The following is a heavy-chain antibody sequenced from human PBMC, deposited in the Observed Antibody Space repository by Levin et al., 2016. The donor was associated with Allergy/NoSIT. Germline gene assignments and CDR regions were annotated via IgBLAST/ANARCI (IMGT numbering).Heavy chain of an antibody. J-gene: IGHJ4*02. V-gene: IGHV3-23*01. CDR1: GFTFSSYA. D-gene: IGHD6-19*01. CDR2: ISGSGGST. CDR3: AKGHEGSIAVAGSTTGFDY. Sequence: GESLRFSCAASGFTFSSYAMSWVRQAPGKGLEWVSAISGSGGSTYYADSVKGRFTISRDNSKNTLYLQMNSLRAEDTAVYYCAKGHEGSIAVAGSTTGFDYWGQGTLVTVSS.